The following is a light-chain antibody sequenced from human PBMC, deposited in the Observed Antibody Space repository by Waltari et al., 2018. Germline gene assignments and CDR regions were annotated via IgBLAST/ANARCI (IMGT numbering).Light chain of an antibody. CDR3: SSYASSGTLV. CDR2: EVN. V-gene: IGLV2-14*01. CDR1: SSDVGGYIF. Sequence: QSALTQPASVSGSPGQSITISCTGTSSDVGGYIFASWYQVHPGKVPKPIIYEVNRRPAGVSNRFSGSKSGNTASLTISGLQAEDEADFYCSSYASSGTLVFGSGTKVTV. J-gene: IGLJ1*01.